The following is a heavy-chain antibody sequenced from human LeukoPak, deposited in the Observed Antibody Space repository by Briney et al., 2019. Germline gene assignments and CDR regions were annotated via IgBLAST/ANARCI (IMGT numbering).Heavy chain of an antibody. CDR1: GYSFTSYW. V-gene: IGHV5-51*01. J-gene: IGHJ6*02. CDR3: ARQDCSGGSCLSYYGMDV. CDR2: IYPGDSDT. Sequence: GESLKISCKGSGYSFTSYWIGWVRQMPGKGLEWMGIIYPGDSDTRYSPSFQGQVTISADKSISTAYLQWSSLKASDTAMYYCARQDCSGGSCLSYYGMDVWGRGTTVAVSS. D-gene: IGHD2-15*01.